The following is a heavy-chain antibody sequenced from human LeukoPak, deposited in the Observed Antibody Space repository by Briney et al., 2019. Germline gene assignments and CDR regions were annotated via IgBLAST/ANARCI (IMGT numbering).Heavy chain of an antibody. CDR3: AKDLSYSFDI. V-gene: IGHV3-30*02. CDR2: IGHDGSYK. D-gene: IGHD2-15*01. Sequence: GGSLRLSCIVSAFSFNTYGFHWFRQTPDKGLERLAFIGHDGSYKHYADSVRGRFTVSRDNSRNTVYLQMNSLRTDDTALYRCAKDLSYSFDIWGQGTKDTVSS. J-gene: IGHJ3*02. CDR1: AFSFNTYG.